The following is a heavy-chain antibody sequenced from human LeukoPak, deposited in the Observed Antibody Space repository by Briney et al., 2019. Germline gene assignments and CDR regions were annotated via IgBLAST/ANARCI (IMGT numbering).Heavy chain of an antibody. J-gene: IGHJ5*02. CDR2: INPSGGST. CDR1: GYTFTSYG. V-gene: IGHV1-46*01. Sequence: ASVKVSCKASGYTFTSYGIRWVRQAPGQGLAWMGIINPSGGSTSYAQKFQGRVTMTRDTSTSTVYMELSSLRSEDTAVYYCARDLRGYCSSTSCYEYWFDPWGQGTLVTVSS. D-gene: IGHD2-2*01. CDR3: ARDLRGYCSSTSCYEYWFDP.